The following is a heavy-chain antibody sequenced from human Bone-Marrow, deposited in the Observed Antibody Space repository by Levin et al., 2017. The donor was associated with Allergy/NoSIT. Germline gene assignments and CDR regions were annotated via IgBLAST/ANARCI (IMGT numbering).Heavy chain of an antibody. V-gene: IGHV1-46*01. CDR3: ARADINPEFSSTWYFDY. CDR1: GYTFTSYY. CDR2: VNPSGGRT. D-gene: IGHD2-2*01. J-gene: IGHJ4*02. Sequence: ASVKVSCKASGYTFTSYYIHWIRQAPGQGPEWMGGVNPSGGRTAYAQKFQGRVTMTRDTSTSTVYMELSSLTSEDTAVYYCARADINPEFSSTWYFDYWGQGTVVSVSS.